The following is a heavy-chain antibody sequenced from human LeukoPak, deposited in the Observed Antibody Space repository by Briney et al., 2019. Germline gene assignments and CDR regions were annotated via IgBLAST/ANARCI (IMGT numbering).Heavy chain of an antibody. CDR1: GFTFSNNA. CDR2: ISGSGGST. D-gene: IGHD5-18*01. CDR3: AKDYSGYSYGTYFDY. J-gene: IGHJ4*02. Sequence: GGSLRLSCAASGFTFSNNAMYWVRQAPGKRLEWVSVISGSGGSTHYADSVKGRFTISRDNSKNTLYLQMNSLRAEDTAVYYCAKDYSGYSYGTYFDYWGQGTLVTVSS. V-gene: IGHV3-23*01.